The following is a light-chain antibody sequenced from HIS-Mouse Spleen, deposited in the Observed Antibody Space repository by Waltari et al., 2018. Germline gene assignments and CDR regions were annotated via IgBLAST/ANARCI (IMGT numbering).Light chain of an antibody. CDR1: SRDVGSYHL. Sequence: QSALTQPASVSGSPGQSITISCTGTSRDVGSYHLVYWYQQHPGKAPKLMIYEGSKRPSGVSNRFSGSKSGNTASLTISGLQAEDEADYYCCSYAGSSTLVFGGGTKLTVL. CDR3: CSYAGSSTLV. J-gene: IGLJ2*01. V-gene: IGLV2-23*01. CDR2: EGS.